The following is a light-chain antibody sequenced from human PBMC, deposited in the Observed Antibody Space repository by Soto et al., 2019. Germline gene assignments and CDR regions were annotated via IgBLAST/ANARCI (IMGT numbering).Light chain of an antibody. Sequence: QSALTQPPSASGSPGQSVTISCTGTSSDVGGYNYVSWYQQHPGKAPKLMIYEVNKRPSGVPDRFSGSNSGNTASLTVSGIQAEDEADYYCSSYAGSTYVFGTGTKVTVL. V-gene: IGLV2-8*01. J-gene: IGLJ1*01. CDR1: SSDVGGYNY. CDR3: SSYAGSTYV. CDR2: EVN.